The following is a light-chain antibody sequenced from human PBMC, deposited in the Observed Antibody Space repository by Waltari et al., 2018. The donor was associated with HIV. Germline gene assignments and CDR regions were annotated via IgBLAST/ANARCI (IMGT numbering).Light chain of an antibody. CDR1: QSVANNY. V-gene: IGKV3-20*01. CDR3: QQFSDAPLT. J-gene: IGKJ4*01. CDR2: GVS. Sequence: EIVLTQSPGTLSLSPGERVTLSCRASQSVANNYLAWYQQKPGQAPMLLIYGVSNRATGIPDRLSGGGSGTDFSRTISRLEPEDFGVYFCQQFSDAPLTFGGGTKVEIK.